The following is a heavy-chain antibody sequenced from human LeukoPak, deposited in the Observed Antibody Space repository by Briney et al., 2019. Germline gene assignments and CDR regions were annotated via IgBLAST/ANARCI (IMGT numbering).Heavy chain of an antibody. V-gene: IGHV5-51*07. J-gene: IGHJ4*02. CDR3: ARENWGSGDY. D-gene: IGHD7-27*01. Sequence: GESLKSSCKSSGDIFTDYWIGWVHQMPGKGREWMGIIYPADSNVKYSPPFHGQVTISADESINTVYLQWISLKASDTAMYYCARENWGSGDYWGQGTLVTVSS. CDR2: IYPADSNV. CDR1: GDIFTDYW.